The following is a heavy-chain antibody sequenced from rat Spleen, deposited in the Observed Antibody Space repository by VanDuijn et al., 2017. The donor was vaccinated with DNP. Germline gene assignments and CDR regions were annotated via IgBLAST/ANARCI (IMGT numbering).Heavy chain of an antibody. CDR1: GFTFSDYY. CDR3: WRRGYYSSFDY. CDR2: ISYDGGST. V-gene: IGHV5-22*01. Sequence: EVQLVESGGGSVQPGRSLKLSCAASGFTFSDYYMAWVRQAPTKGLEWVAYISYDGGSTYYGDSVKGRFTIFRENAKSTLYLQMNSLRSEDMATYYCWRRGYYSSFDYWGQGVMVTVSS. D-gene: IGHD1-2*01. J-gene: IGHJ2*01.